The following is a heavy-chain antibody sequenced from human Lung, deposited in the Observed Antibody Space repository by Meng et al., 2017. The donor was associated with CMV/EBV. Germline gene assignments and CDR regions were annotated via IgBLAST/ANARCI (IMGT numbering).Heavy chain of an antibody. CDR2: IKQDGSEK. D-gene: IGHD5-24*01. J-gene: IGHJ4*01. V-gene: IGHV3-7*01. CDR1: GFTFSIYW. CDR3: ARDLGDGSNYYYFDF. Sequence: GGSLRLXCAASGFTFSIYWMSWVRQAPGKGLEWVANIKQDGSEKYYVDSVEGRFTISRDNAKNSLYLQINSLRAEDAAIYYCARDLGDGSNYYYFDFWGHGTXVNGAS.